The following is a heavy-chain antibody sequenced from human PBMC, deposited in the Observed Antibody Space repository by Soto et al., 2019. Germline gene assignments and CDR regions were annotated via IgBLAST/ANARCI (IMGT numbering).Heavy chain of an antibody. V-gene: IGHV1-69*13. CDR2: IIPIFGTA. D-gene: IGHD2-15*01. J-gene: IGHJ6*02. Sequence: SVKVSCKASGGTFSSYAISWVRQDPGQGLEWMGGIIPIFGTANYAQKFQGRVTITADESTSTAYMELSSLRSEDTAVYYCARALGYCSGGSCCRADCYFYGMDVWGQGTTVTVSS. CDR3: ARALGYCSGGSCCRADCYFYGMDV. CDR1: GGTFSSYA.